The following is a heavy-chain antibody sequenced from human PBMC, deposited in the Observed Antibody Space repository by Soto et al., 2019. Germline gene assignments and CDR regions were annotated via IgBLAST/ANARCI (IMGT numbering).Heavy chain of an antibody. CDR2: ISSSGSTA. CDR3: TRAAWFPYLSFY. J-gene: IGHJ4*02. Sequence: GGSLRLSCAASGFTFSSYWMHWVRQAPGKGLEWISYISSSGSTAYYASSVEGRFTISRDNANNSVYLQMDSLRAEDTALYYCTRAAWFPYLSFYWGQGALVTVS. V-gene: IGHV3-48*04. CDR1: GFTFSSYW. D-gene: IGHD3-10*01.